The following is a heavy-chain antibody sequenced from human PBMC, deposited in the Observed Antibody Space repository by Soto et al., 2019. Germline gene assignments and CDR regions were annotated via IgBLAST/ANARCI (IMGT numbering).Heavy chain of an antibody. V-gene: IGHV1-2*02. D-gene: IGHD1-26*01. Sequence: GASVKVSCKASGGTFSSYAISWVRQAPGQGLEWMGWINPNSGGTNYAQKFQGRVTMTRDTSISTDYMELSRLRSDDTAVYYCASLGALFDPWGQGTLVTVSS. J-gene: IGHJ5*02. CDR3: ASLGALFDP. CDR1: GGTFSSYA. CDR2: INPNSGGT.